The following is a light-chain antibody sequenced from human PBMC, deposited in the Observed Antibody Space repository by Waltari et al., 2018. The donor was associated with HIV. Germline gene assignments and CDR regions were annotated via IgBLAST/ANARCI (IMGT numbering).Light chain of an antibody. CDR3: ATWDDSLNGWV. Sequence: QSVLNQAPSASGTPGQRVTISCSGSSSNIGSTTVTWYQQFPGTAPKLLIYSYGQRPSGVPERFSGSKSATSASLAISGLRSEDEADYYCATWDDSLNGWVFGGGTKLTVL. CDR2: SYG. CDR1: SSNIGSTT. J-gene: IGLJ3*02. V-gene: IGLV1-44*01.